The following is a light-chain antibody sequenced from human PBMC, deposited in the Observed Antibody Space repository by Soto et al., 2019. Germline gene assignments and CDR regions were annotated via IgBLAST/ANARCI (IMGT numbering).Light chain of an antibody. Sequence: EVVMTQSPATLSVSPVEGVTLSCMASQGIGDTLAWYQHKPCQTPRLLIYGASNRATVVPDMFSGSGSGTDFTLTISRLEPEDFAVYYCQQYGSSGTFGQGTKVDIK. CDR3: QQYGSSGT. V-gene: IGKV3-20*01. CDR2: GAS. J-gene: IGKJ1*01. CDR1: QGIGDT.